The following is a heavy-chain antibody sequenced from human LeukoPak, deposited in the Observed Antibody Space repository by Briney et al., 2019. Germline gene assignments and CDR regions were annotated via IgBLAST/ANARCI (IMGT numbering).Heavy chain of an antibody. CDR2: IYSGGST. D-gene: IGHD3-22*01. J-gene: IGHJ4*02. Sequence: GGSLRLSCAASGFTVSSNYMSWVRQAPGKGLEWVSVIYSGGSTYYADSVKGRLTISRDNSKNTLYLQMNSLRAEDTAVYYCAGGEYYYDSSGYFDYWGQGTLVTVSS. CDR1: GFTVSSNY. CDR3: AGGEYYYDSSGYFDY. V-gene: IGHV3-66*01.